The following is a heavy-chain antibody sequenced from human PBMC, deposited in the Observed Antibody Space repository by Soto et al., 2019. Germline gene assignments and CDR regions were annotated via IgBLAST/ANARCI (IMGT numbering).Heavy chain of an antibody. CDR1: GFTFSSYA. CDR3: AKVDRQGGWSQGFDE. J-gene: IGHJ4*02. D-gene: IGHD6-19*01. V-gene: IGHV3-23*01. Sequence: GGSLRLSCAASGFTFSSYAMRWVRKAPGMWLVCVLAVSGGGGCTYYADCVKGRFSISRDNSKYTLYLQMKSLRVEDTAVFYCAKVDRQGGWSQGFDEWRQGTVVTLAS. CDR2: VSGGGGCT.